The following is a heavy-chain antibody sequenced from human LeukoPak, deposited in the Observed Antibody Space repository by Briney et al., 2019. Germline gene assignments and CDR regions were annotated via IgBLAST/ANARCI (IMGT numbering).Heavy chain of an antibody. CDR1: GGSISSSSYY. CDR2: IYYSGST. Sequence: SETLSLTCTVSGGSISSSSYYWGWIRQPPGKGLEWIGSIYYSGSTYYNPSLKSRVTISVDTSKNQFSLKLSSVTAADTAVYYCARRVYSSGWTIDYWGQGTLVTVSS. J-gene: IGHJ4*02. V-gene: IGHV4-39*01. D-gene: IGHD6-19*01. CDR3: ARRVYSSGWTIDY.